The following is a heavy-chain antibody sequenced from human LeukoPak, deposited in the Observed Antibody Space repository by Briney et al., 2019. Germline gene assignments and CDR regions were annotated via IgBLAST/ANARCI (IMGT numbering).Heavy chain of an antibody. V-gene: IGHV4-30-4*08. Sequence: PSQTLSLTCTVSGGSISSGDYYWSWIRQPPGKGLEWIGYIYYSGSTYYNPSLKSRVTISVDTSKNQFSLKLSSVTAADTAVYYCASGENYYGSGSPFDYWGQGTLVTVSS. CDR1: GGSISSGDYY. CDR3: ASGENYYGSGSPFDY. J-gene: IGHJ4*02. CDR2: IYYSGST. D-gene: IGHD3-10*01.